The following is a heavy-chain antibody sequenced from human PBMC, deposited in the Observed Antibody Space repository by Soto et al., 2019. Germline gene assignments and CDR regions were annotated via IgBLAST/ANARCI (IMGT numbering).Heavy chain of an antibody. CDR2: IYYSGST. CDR1: GGTIRSSGYY. J-gene: IGHJ4*02. Sequence: PSETQSLTCTVSGGTIRSSGYYWGWIRQPPGKGLEWIGSIYYSGSTYYNPSLKSRVTISVDTSKNQFSLKLSSVTAADTAVYYCARDDHYYDSSGYSYYFDYWGQGTLVTVSS. CDR3: ARDDHYYDSSGYSYYFDY. D-gene: IGHD3-22*01. V-gene: IGHV4-39*02.